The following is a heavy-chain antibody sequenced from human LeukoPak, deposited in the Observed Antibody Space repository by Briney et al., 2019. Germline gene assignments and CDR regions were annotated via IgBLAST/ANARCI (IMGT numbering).Heavy chain of an antibody. Sequence: SETLSLTCTVSGGSISSSSYYWGWIRQPPGRGLEWIGSIYYSGSTYYNPSLKSRVTISVDTSKNQFSLKLSSVTAADTAIYYCAKGAGGFSYYNWFDPWGQGTLVTVSS. CDR1: GGSISSSSYY. CDR3: AKGAGGFSYYNWFDP. J-gene: IGHJ5*02. V-gene: IGHV4-39*07. D-gene: IGHD5-18*01. CDR2: IYYSGST.